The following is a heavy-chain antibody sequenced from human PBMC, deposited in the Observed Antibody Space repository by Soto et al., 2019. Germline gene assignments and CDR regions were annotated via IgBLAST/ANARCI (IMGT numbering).Heavy chain of an antibody. CDR2: ISPYHGNT. Sequence: ASVKVSCKASGYTFTIYGISWVRQAPGQGLEWMGRISPYHGNTNYAKKFQGRVTIVVDTSTSTAYMELNSLRYEDTAVYYCARDKGYCSGYYPSWGQG. D-gene: IGHD2-15*01. CDR3: ARDKGYCSGYYPS. J-gene: IGHJ1*01. V-gene: IGHV1-18*01. CDR1: GYTFTIYG.